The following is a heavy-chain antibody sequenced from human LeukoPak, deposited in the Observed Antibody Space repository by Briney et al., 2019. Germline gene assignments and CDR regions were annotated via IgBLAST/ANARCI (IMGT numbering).Heavy chain of an antibody. J-gene: IGHJ5*02. CDR3: ARDSSGYYRGWFDP. Sequence: SETLSLTCTVSGGSISSYYWSWIRQPPGKGLEWIGYIYYSESTNYNPSLKSRVTISVDTSKNQFSLKLSSVTAADTAVYYCARDSSGYYRGWFDPWGQGTLVTVSS. CDR2: IYYSEST. D-gene: IGHD3-22*01. CDR1: GGSISSYY. V-gene: IGHV4-59*01.